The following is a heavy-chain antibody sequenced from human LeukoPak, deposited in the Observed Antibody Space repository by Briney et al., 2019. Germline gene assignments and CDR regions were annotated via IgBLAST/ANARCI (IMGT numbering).Heavy chain of an antibody. CDR1: GFTFSSYG. V-gene: IGHV3-30*02. Sequence: GGSLRLSCAASGFTFSSYGMHWVRQAPGKGLEWVAFIRYDGSNKYYADSVKGRFTISRDNAKNSLYLQMNSLRAEDTAVYYCARRSYCGGDCYGSDAFDIWGQGTMVTVSS. CDR2: IRYDGSNK. CDR3: ARRSYCGGDCYGSDAFDI. D-gene: IGHD2-21*02. J-gene: IGHJ3*02.